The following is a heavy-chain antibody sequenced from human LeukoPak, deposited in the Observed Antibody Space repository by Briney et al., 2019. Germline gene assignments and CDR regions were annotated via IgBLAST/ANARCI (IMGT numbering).Heavy chain of an antibody. CDR3: ARGIVSPRFYDYMDV. J-gene: IGHJ6*03. D-gene: IGHD1-26*01. Sequence: PSETLSLTCTVPGGSINSGNYCWTWIRQPAGEGLEWIGRFFATGSSSSSHNPSLSGRASISVDTSKNQFSLQLSSVTAADSAVYFCARGIVSPRFYDYMDVWGKGTTVTVSS. CDR1: GGSINSGNYC. CDR2: FFATGSS. V-gene: IGHV4-61*02.